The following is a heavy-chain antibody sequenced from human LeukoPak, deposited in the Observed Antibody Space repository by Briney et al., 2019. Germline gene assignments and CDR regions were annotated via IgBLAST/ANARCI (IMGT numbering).Heavy chain of an antibody. CDR2: TYYRSKWYS. CDR3: VRGGQGDGYSADEALDI. V-gene: IGHV6-1*01. D-gene: IGHD5-24*01. CDR1: GDSVSSNSTA. J-gene: IGHJ3*02. Sequence: SQTLSLTCAISGDSVSSNSTACNWIRQSPSRGLEWLGRTYYRSKWYSDYAVSVKSRITINPDTSKNQFSLQLNSVTPEDTAVYYCVRGGQGDGYSADEALDIWGQGTMVTVSS.